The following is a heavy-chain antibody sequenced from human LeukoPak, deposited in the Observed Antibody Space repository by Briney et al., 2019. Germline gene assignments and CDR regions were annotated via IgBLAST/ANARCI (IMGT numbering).Heavy chain of an antibody. V-gene: IGHV3-48*01. Sequence: PGGSLRLSCAASGFTFSSYSMNWVRQAPGKGLEWVSYISSSSSTIYYADSVKGRFTISRDNVENSQYLQMNSLRAEDTAVYYCARELYSTGKRLDAWGQGRLVTVSS. D-gene: IGHD3-10*01. CDR1: GFTFSSYS. J-gene: IGHJ4*01. CDR3: ARELYSTGKRLDA. CDR2: ISSSSSTI.